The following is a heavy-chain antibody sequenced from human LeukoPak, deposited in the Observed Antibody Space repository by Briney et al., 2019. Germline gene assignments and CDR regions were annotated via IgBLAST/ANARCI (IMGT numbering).Heavy chain of an antibody. V-gene: IGHV3-64*01. CDR3: ARVSRNCSGGSCYSRLLDY. CDR1: GFTFSSYA. Sequence: PGGSLRLSCAASGFTFSSYAMHWVRQAPGKGLEYVSAISSNGGSTYYANSVKGRFTISRDNSKNTLYLQMGSLRAEDMAVYYCARVSRNCSGGSCYSRLLDYWSQGTLVTVSS. J-gene: IGHJ4*02. CDR2: ISSNGGST. D-gene: IGHD2-15*01.